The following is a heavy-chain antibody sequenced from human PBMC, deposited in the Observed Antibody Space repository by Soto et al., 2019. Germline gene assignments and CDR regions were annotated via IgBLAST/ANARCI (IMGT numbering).Heavy chain of an antibody. D-gene: IGHD6-13*01. J-gene: IGHJ4*02. CDR3: ARDRGQQQLELDY. V-gene: IGHV3-33*01. CDR2: IWYDGSNK. Sequence: GGSLRLSCAASGFTFSSYGMHWVRQAPGKGLEWVAVIWYDGSNKYYADSVKGRFTISRDNSKNTLYLQMNSLRAEDTAVYYCARDRGQQQLELDYWGQGTLVTVSS. CDR1: GFTFSSYG.